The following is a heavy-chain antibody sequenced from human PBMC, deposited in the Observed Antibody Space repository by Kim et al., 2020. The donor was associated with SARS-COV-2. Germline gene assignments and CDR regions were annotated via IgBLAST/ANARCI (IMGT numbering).Heavy chain of an antibody. CDR3: ARHGSGNV. CDR2: GRGA. D-gene: IGHD3-10*01. J-gene: IGHJ6*02. Sequence: GRGASHADSVKGRFTISRDNAKNTLYLQMNSLRAEDTAVYYCARHGSGNVWGQGTTVTVSS. V-gene: IGHV3-74*01.